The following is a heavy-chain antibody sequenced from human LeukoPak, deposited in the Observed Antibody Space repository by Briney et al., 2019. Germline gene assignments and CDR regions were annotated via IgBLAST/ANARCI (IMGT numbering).Heavy chain of an antibody. CDR2: ISWDGGIT. CDR3: AKDSNTGGYSFDS. CDR1: GFTFHHYS. D-gene: IGHD5-12*01. Sequence: GGSLGLSCAASGFTFHHYSIHWVRQPPGKGLEWVSLISWDGGITYYGDSVRGRFTISRDNSKNSLSLQMNSLRTEDTALYYCAKDSNTGGYSFDSWGQGTLVTVSS. V-gene: IGHV3-43*01. J-gene: IGHJ4*02.